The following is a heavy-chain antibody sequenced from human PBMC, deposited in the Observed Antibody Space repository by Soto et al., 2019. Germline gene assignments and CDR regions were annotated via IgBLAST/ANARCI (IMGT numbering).Heavy chain of an antibody. Sequence: HPGGSLRLSCAASGFTFRSYGMNWVRQAPGEGLEWVSYISSGGTTIYYADSVKGRFTISGDNAKNSLYLQMKSLRVEDTAVYYCARDNVMDTSMAPAFDIWGQGTMVTVSS. CDR3: ARDNVMDTSMAPAFDI. J-gene: IGHJ3*02. CDR2: ISSGGTTI. D-gene: IGHD5-18*01. V-gene: IGHV3-48*03. CDR1: GFTFRSYG.